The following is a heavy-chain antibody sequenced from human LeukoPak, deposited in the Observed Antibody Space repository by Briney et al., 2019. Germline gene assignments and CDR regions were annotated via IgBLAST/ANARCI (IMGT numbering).Heavy chain of an antibody. J-gene: IGHJ4*02. D-gene: IGHD1-1*01. V-gene: IGHV3-23*01. CDR2: ISGSDGST. CDR1: GFTVSGNY. Sequence: PGGSLRLSCAASGFTVSGNYMSWVRQAPGKGLEWVSAISGSDGSTSYADSVTGRFTISRDNYKNTLYLQMNSLRAEDTAVYYCAKRSWQFLDKGYFDYWGQGTLVTVSS. CDR3: AKRSWQFLDKGYFDY.